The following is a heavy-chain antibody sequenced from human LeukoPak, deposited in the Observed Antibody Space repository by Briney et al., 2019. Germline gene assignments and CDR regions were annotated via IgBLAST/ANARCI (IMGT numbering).Heavy chain of an antibody. CDR2: IYTSGST. CDR3: ARGDGRGVPLYYFDY. V-gene: IGHV4-4*07. Sequence: SETLSLTCTVSGGSISSYYWSWIRQPAGKGLEWIGRIYTSGSTNYNPSLKSRVTISVDTSKNQFSLKLSSVTAADTAVYYCARGDGRGVPLYYFDYWGQGILVTVSS. CDR1: GGSISSYY. J-gene: IGHJ4*02. D-gene: IGHD3-10*01.